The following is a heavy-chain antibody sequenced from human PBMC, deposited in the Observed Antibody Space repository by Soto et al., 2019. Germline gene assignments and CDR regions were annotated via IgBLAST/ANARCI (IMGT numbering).Heavy chain of an antibody. V-gene: IGHV1-24*01. CDR2: LDLKNGDT. CDR3: ALELVLSNQFDP. D-gene: IGHD2-21*01. J-gene: IGHJ5*02. CDR1: GYTLTEVS. Sequence: SVKCYCNVSGYTLTEVSIHWVRQAPGEVLEWMGCLDLKNGDTIYAQNFQGRVTMTEDSYTDTPYMELSMLRSEDTAVNYCALELVLSNQFDPSAHGTMVPVSS.